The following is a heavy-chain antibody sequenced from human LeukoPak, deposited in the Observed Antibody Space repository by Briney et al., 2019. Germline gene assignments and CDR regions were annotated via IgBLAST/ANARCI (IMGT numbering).Heavy chain of an antibody. V-gene: IGHV3-23*01. CDR3: AKDTTVVTPRALDY. Sequence: GGSLRLSCVASGFTFSNFAMSWVRQAPGKRLECVSAISGSGGTTYYADSVKGRFTISRDNSKTTLYLQMNSLRAEDTAVYYCAKDTTVVTPRALDYWGQGSLVTVSS. J-gene: IGHJ4*02. CDR1: GFTFSNFA. CDR2: ISGSGGTT. D-gene: IGHD4-23*01.